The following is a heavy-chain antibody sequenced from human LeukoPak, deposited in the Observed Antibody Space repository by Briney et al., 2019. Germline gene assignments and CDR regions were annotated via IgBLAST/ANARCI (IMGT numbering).Heavy chain of an antibody. CDR3: AKDKTTVVPPYFDD. Sequence: GGSLRLSCAASGFTFSNYAINWVRQAPGKGLEWVSGLSGSGASTYYADSVKGRFTISRDNSKNTVYLQMNSLRADATAMYYCAKDKTTVVPPYFDDWGQGTLVSVSS. CDR1: GFTFSNYA. V-gene: IGHV3-23*01. J-gene: IGHJ4*02. D-gene: IGHD4-23*01. CDR2: LSGSGAST.